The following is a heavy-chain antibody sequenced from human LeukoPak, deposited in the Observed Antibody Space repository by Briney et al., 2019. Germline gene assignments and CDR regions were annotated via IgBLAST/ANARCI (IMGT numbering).Heavy chain of an antibody. J-gene: IGHJ4*02. CDR3: MSDLDN. CDR1: GFTFSNAW. V-gene: IGHV3-15*01. Sequence: GGSLRLSCATSGFTFSNAWMTWVRQAQGKGLEWVGRIKTKGEGGTVDDAAPVKVRFTISRDDSKNTLYLQMNSLKTEDTAIYYCMSDLDNWGQGTLVTVSS. CDR2: IKTKGEGGTV.